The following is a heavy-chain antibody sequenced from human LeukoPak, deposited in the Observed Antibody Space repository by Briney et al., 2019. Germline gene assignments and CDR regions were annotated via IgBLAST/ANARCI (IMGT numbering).Heavy chain of an antibody. CDR1: GFTFSDYS. CDR2: ISVSGSRI. J-gene: IGHJ4*02. D-gene: IGHD6-13*01. V-gene: IGHV3-23*01. Sequence: GGSLRLSCAASGFTFSDYSMNWVRQAPGQGLEWVSDISVSGSRIYYADSVKGRFTISRDNSKNTLYLQMNSLRAEDTAVYYCAKEERSSWYFHEVDYWGQGTLVTVSS. CDR3: AKEERSSWYFHEVDY.